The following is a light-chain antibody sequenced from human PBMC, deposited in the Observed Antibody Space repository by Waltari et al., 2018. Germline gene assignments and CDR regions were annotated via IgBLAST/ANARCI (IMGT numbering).Light chain of an antibody. Sequence: DIVLTQSPGTLSLSPGERATLSCRASQSVNSAYLAWYQQKPGQAPRLLIYGTSSRATGIPDRFSGSGSGTDFTLTISRLEPEDFAVYFCQQYGSSTTFGQGTKVEI. J-gene: IGKJ1*01. V-gene: IGKV3-20*01. CDR3: QQYGSSTT. CDR2: GTS. CDR1: QSVNSAY.